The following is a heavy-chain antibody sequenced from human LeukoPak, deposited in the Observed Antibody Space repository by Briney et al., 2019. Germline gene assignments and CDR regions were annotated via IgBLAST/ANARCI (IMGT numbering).Heavy chain of an antibody. D-gene: IGHD4-23*01. CDR2: INHSGST. Sequence: SEILSLTCAVYGGSFSGYYWSWFRQPPGKGREWIGEINHSGSTNYNPSLKSRVTISVDTSKNQFSLKLSSVTAADTAVYYCARNPNYGGNAVRDYWGQGTLVTVSS. CDR1: GGSFSGYY. CDR3: ARNPNYGGNAVRDY. V-gene: IGHV4-34*01. J-gene: IGHJ4*02.